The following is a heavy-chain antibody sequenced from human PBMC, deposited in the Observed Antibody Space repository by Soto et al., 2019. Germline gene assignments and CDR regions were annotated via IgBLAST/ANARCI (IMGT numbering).Heavy chain of an antibody. CDR1: GFTFSDYY. CDR2: ISSSGSTI. J-gene: IGHJ6*02. D-gene: IGHD6-19*01. CDR3: AFSSGWYEYYYYGMDV. Sequence: GGSLRLSCADSGFTFSDYYMSWIRQAPGKGLEWVSYISSSGSTIYYADSVKGRFTISRDNAKNSLYLQMNSMRAEDTAVYYYAFSSGWYEYYYYGMDVWIQWTTVT. V-gene: IGHV3-11*01.